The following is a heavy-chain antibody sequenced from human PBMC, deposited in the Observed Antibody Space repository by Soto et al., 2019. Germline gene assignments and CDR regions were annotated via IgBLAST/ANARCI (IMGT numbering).Heavy chain of an antibody. CDR2: ISGYNGYT. J-gene: IGHJ6*02. Sequence: QGQLVQSGAEVKQPGASVKVSCKASGYTFTTYGISWVRQAPGQGLEWMGWISGYNGYTNYAQKFQGRVTMTIDRSTSRAYVEVRSLTSDDTAVYYCAKNGHPPYYYYGMDVWGQGTTVTVSS. CDR3: AKNGHPPYYYYGMDV. D-gene: IGHD2-8*01. V-gene: IGHV1-18*01. CDR1: GYTFTTYG.